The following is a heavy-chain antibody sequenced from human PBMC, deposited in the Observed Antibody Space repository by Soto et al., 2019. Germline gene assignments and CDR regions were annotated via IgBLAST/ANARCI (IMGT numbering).Heavy chain of an antibody. CDR2: IYYSGST. D-gene: IGHD2-21*02. J-gene: IGHJ5*02. V-gene: IGHV4-30-4*01. CDR3: ARAMVVTQNWFDP. Sequence: QVQLQESGPGLVKHSQTLSLTCTVSGGSISSGDYYWSWIRQPPGKGLEWIGYIYYSGSTYYNPSLKSRVTISVDTSKNQFSLKLSSVTAADTAVYYCARAMVVTQNWFDPWVQGTLVTVSS. CDR1: GGSISSGDYY.